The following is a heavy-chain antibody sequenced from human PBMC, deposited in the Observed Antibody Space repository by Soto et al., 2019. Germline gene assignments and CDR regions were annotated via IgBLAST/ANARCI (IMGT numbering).Heavy chain of an antibody. Sequence: QVQLVQSGAEVKKPGASVKVSCKASGYTFPSYAMHWVRQAPGQRLEWMGWIDAGNGNTKSSQRFQGRVTITRDTSASTAYMELSSLRSEDTAVFYCARDSGDYFRAFDIWGQRTMVTVSS. CDR3: ARDSGDYFRAFDI. D-gene: IGHD4-17*01. CDR2: IDAGNGNT. J-gene: IGHJ3*02. V-gene: IGHV1-3*01. CDR1: GYTFPSYA.